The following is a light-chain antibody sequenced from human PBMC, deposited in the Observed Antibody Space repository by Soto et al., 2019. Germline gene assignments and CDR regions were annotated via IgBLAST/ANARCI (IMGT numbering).Light chain of an antibody. CDR2: DVT. J-gene: IGLJ1*01. CDR1: SSDVGSNNR. V-gene: IGLV2-18*02. Sequence: QSALTQPPSVSGSPGQSVAISCTGCSSDVGSNNRVSWYHQPPGTAPKLIIYDVTNRPSGVPDRFSGSKSGNTASLPISGLQAEDEHYYYCSSYTTSNTHVYGTRTKPTVL. CDR3: SSYTTSNTHV.